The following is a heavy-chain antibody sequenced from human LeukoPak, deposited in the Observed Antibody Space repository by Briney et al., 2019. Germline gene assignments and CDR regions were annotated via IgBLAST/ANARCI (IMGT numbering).Heavy chain of an antibody. V-gene: IGHV4-34*01. CDR2: INHSGST. J-gene: IGHJ4*02. Sequence: SETLSLTCAVYGGSFSGYYWNWIRQPPGKGLEWIGEINHSGSTNYNPSLKSRVTISVDTSKNQFSLKLSSVTAADTAVYYCARMGGYSGYATHWGQGTLVTVSS. CDR3: ARMGGYSGYATH. CDR1: GGSFSGYY. D-gene: IGHD5-12*01.